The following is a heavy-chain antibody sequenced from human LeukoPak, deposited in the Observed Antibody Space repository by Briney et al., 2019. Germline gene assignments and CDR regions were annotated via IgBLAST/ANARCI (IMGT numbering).Heavy chain of an antibody. J-gene: IGHJ4*02. Sequence: VASVKVSCKASGYTFTGYYMHWVRQAPGQGLEWMGWINPNSGGTNYAQKFQGRVTMTRDTSISTAYMELNRLRSDDTAFYYCARGRELVKPTTSLFAYWGQGTLVTVSS. V-gene: IGHV1-2*02. CDR1: GYTFTGYY. D-gene: IGHD1-26*01. CDR3: ARGRELVKPTTSLFAY. CDR2: INPNSGGT.